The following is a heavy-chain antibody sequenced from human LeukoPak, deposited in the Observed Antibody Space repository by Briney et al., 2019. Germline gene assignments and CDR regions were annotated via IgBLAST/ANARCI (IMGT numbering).Heavy chain of an antibody. V-gene: IGHV1-18*04. J-gene: IGHJ4*02. CDR2: ISAYNGST. D-gene: IGHD2-15*01. Sequence: ASVKVSCKASGYTFTSYGISWVRQAPGQGLEWMGWISAYNGSTNYAQKLQGRVTMTTDTSTSTAYMELRSLRSDDTAVYYCARDKVHCSGGSCYAKYYFDYWGQGTLVTVSS. CDR3: ARDKVHCSGGSCYAKYYFDY. CDR1: GYTFTSYG.